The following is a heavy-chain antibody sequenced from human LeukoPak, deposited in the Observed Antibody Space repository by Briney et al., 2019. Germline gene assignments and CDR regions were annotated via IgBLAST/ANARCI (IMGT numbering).Heavy chain of an antibody. CDR3: ASWRYFDWLSYFDY. V-gene: IGHV3-23*01. Sequence: PGGSLRLSCAASGFTFSIYAMSWVRQAPGKGLEWVAGITSSGNTTYYADPVKGRFTISRDNSKNTLYLQMNSLRAEDTAVYYCASWRYFDWLSYFDYRGQGTLVTVSS. CDR2: ITSSGNTT. D-gene: IGHD3-9*01. CDR1: GFTFSIYA. J-gene: IGHJ4*02.